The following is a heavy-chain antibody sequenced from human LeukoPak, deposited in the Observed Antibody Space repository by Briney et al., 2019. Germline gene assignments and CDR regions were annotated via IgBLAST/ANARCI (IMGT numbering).Heavy chain of an antibody. CDR2: INSDGSST. CDR3: AKDHGSSDWYYFDY. J-gene: IGHJ4*02. V-gene: IGHV3-74*01. Sequence: GGSLRLSCAASGFTFSSYWMHWVRQAPGKGLVYISRINSDGSSTSYADSVRGRFTISRDNSKNTLYLQMNTLRADDTAVYYCAKDHGSSDWYYFDYWGQGTLVTVSS. D-gene: IGHD6-13*01. CDR1: GFTFSSYW.